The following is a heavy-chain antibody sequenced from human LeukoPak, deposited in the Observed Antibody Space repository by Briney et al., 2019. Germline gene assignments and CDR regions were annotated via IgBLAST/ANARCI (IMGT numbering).Heavy chain of an antibody. J-gene: IGHJ3*01. D-gene: IGHD5-24*01. CDR1: GFTFSSYG. Sequence: PGESLRLSCAASGFTFSSYGMHWIRQAPGKGLEWVAVIWYDGSNEKYADSAKGRFTISRDNSKNTLSLQMNSLRVEDTAMYFCAKDIQLSTWGLGTMVTVSS. V-gene: IGHV3-33*06. CDR3: AKDIQLST. CDR2: IWYDGSNE.